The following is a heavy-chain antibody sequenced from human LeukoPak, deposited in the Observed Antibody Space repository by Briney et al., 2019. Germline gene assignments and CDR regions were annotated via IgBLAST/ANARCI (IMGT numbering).Heavy chain of an antibody. CDR1: GGSISSSSYY. Sequence: SETLSLTCTVSGGSISSSSYYWSWIRQPAGTGLEWIGYTSYSGNTNYNPSLKSRVTISVDTSKNQFSLKLNSVTAADTAVYYCARGHSSSWYYFDYWGQGTLVTVSS. V-gene: IGHV4-61*01. CDR3: ARGHSSSWYYFDY. J-gene: IGHJ4*02. D-gene: IGHD6-13*01. CDR2: TSYSGNT.